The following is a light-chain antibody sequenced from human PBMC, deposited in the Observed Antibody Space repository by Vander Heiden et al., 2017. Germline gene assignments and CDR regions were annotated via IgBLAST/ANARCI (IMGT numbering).Light chain of an antibody. V-gene: IGLV1-40*01. CDR1: SSNIGAGYD. CDR3: QSYDSSLSV. CDR2: GNS. Sequence: QSVLTQPPSVSGAPGQRVTISCTGSSSNIGAGYDVHWYQQLPGTAPKLLIYGNSNRPSRVPDRFSGSKSGTSASLAITGLQAEDEADYYCQSYDSSLSVFGGGTKLTVL. J-gene: IGLJ3*02.